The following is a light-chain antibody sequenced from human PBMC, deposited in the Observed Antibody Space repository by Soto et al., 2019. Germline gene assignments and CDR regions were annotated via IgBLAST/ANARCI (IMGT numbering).Light chain of an antibody. CDR2: GTS. CDR1: QPITTNS. V-gene: IGKV3-20*01. CDR3: QQYGSSPLT. Sequence: IVMTQSPATLSLSPGERVTLSGMACQPITTNSLAWYQQRPGQAPRLLIFGTSSRASGTTDRFSGSGSGTDFTITITRLEPEDFAVYYCQQYGSSPLTVGGGTQVDIK. J-gene: IGKJ4*01.